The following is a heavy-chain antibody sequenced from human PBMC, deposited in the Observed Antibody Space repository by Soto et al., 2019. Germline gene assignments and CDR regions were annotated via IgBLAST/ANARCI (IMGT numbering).Heavy chain of an antibody. Sequence: QVQLVQSGAEVKKPGTSAKVSCKVSGGTFSSYAISWVRQAPGQGLEWMGEIISIFGTAMYAQKFQGRVTIIADESASTAYMELSSLRSDDTAVYYCARGGKERFRGSGMDVWGQGTTVTVSS. D-gene: IGHD1-1*01. CDR2: IISIFGTA. CDR1: GGTFSSYA. CDR3: ARGGKERFRGSGMDV. J-gene: IGHJ6*02. V-gene: IGHV1-69*01.